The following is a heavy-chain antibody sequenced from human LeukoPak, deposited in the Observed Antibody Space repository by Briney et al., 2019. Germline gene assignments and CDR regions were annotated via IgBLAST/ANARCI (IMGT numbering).Heavy chain of an antibody. V-gene: IGHV4-59*01. CDR3: AREGTSGTHLNWFDP. CDR2: IYGSGST. CDR1: GDSISSYY. D-gene: IGHD1-1*01. J-gene: IGHJ5*02. Sequence: PSETLSLTCTASGDSISSYYWSWIRQPPGKGLEWIGHIYGSGSTNYNPSLKSRVTLSVDTSKNQFSLKLSSVTAADTAVYYCAREGTSGTHLNWFDPWGQGTLVTVSS.